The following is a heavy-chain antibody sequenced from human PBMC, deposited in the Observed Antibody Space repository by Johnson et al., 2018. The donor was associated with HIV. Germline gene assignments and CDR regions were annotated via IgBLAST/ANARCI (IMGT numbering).Heavy chain of an antibody. D-gene: IGHD6-19*01. Sequence: VQLVESGGGVVRHGGSLRLSCAASGFTFDDYGMSWVRQAPGKGLEWVANIKQDGSEKYYVDSVKGRFTISRDNAKNSLYLQMNSLRAEDTAVYYCGRDGYSSGWYGNDAFDIWGQGTMVTVAS. V-gene: IGHV3-7*01. J-gene: IGHJ3*02. CDR2: IKQDGSEK. CDR1: GFTFDDYG. CDR3: GRDGYSSGWYGNDAFDI.